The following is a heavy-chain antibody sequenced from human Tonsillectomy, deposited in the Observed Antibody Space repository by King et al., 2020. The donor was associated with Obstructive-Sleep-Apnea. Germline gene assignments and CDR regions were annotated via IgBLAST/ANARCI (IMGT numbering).Heavy chain of an antibody. J-gene: IGHJ4*02. D-gene: IGHD4-17*01. Sequence: QLVESGGGVVQPGRSLRLSCAASGFTFRIYAIHWVRQAPGKGLEWVAFISYDGSNKYFPDSVKGRFTISRDNSKNTLYLQMNSLRPEDTAVYYCARGGGSVTTVTNWGDYFDYWGQGTLVTVSS. CDR2: ISYDGSNK. CDR1: GFTFRIYA. V-gene: IGHV3-30*04. CDR3: ARGGGSVTTVTNWGDYFDY.